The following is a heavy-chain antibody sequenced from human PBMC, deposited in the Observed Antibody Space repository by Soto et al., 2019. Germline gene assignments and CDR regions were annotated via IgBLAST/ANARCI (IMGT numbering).Heavy chain of an antibody. J-gene: IGHJ4*02. CDR2: IYYRGNT. D-gene: IGHD3-9*01. V-gene: IGHV4-59*08. CDR3: ARHPGYYDILTGYTTYYFDY. Sequence: PSETLSLTCTVSGGSISSYYWIWIRQPPGKGLEWIGYIYYRGNTDYNPSLKSRVTISLDTPKNQFSLKLSSVTAADTAVYYCARHPGYYDILTGYTTYYFDYWGQGILVTV. CDR1: GGSISSYY.